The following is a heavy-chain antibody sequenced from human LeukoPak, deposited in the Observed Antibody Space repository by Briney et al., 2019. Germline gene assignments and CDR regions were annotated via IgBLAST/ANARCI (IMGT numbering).Heavy chain of an antibody. V-gene: IGHV1-8*03. D-gene: IGHD4-17*01. J-gene: IGHJ4*02. CDR1: GYTFTSYD. CDR3: ARALRLAYGDYPTYYFDY. CDR2: MNPNSGNT. Sequence: ASVKVSCKASGYTFTSYDINWVRQVTGQGLEWMGWMNPNSGNTGYAQKFQGRVTITRNTSISTAYMELSSLRPEDTAVYYCARALRLAYGDYPTYYFDYWGQGTLVTVSS.